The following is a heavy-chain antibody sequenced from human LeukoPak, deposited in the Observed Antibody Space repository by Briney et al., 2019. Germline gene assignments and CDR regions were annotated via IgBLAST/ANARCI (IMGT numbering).Heavy chain of an antibody. CDR3: ARESIAVAGAPLDY. J-gene: IGHJ4*02. V-gene: IGHV3-48*03. Sequence: GGSLRLSCAASGFTISSYEMNWVRQAPGKGLEWVSYISSGSTIYDADSVKGRFTISRDNAKNSLYLQMNSLRAEDTAVYYCARESIAVAGAPLDYWGQGTLVTVSS. CDR2: ISSGSTI. CDR1: GFTISSYE. D-gene: IGHD6-19*01.